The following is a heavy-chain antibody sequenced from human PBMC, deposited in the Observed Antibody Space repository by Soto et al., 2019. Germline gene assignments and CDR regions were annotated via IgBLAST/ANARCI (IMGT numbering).Heavy chain of an antibody. CDR2: INSDGSSI. D-gene: IGHD3-9*01. CDR1: GFTFSSYW. CDR3: ARHVYYDVLKKNY. V-gene: IGHV3-74*01. J-gene: IGHJ4*02. Sequence: GGSLRLSCAASGFTFSSYWMHWVRQAPGKGLVWVSRINSDGSSISYADSVKGRFTISRDNAKNTLYLQMNSLRVEDTAVYYCARHVYYDVLKKNYWGQGTLVTVSS.